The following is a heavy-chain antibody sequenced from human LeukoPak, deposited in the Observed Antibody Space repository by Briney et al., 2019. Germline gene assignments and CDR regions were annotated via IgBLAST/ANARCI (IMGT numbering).Heavy chain of an antibody. J-gene: IGHJ4*02. CDR2: ISGSGGST. Sequence: PGGSLRLSCAASGFTFSSYAMSWVRQAPGKGLEWVSAISGSGGSTHYADSVKGRFTISRDNSKNTLYLQMNSLRAEDPAVYYCAKDPYSYGFRDADYWGQGTLVTVSS. CDR3: AKDPYSYGFRDADY. V-gene: IGHV3-23*01. CDR1: GFTFSSYA. D-gene: IGHD5-18*01.